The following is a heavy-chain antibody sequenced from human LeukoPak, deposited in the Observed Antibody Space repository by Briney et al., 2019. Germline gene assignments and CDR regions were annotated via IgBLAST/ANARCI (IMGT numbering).Heavy chain of an antibody. Sequence: GGSLRLSCAASGFTFSSYGMHWVRQAPGKGLEWVAVISYDGSNKYYADSVKGRFTISRDNSKNTLYLQMNSLRAEDMAVYYCATGKVDYWGQGTLVTVSS. CDR3: ATGKVDY. V-gene: IGHV3-30*03. CDR1: GFTFSSYG. D-gene: IGHD4-23*01. CDR2: ISYDGSNK. J-gene: IGHJ4*02.